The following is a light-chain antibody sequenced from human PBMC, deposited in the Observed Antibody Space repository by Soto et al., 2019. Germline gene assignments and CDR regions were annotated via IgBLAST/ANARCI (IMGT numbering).Light chain of an antibody. Sequence: EIVLTQSPGTLSLSPGERATLSCRASESVASNYLAWYQHKPGQAPRLLIYGASSRATGIPDRFSGSGSGTDFTLTISRLEPEDFAVFYCHQYGSSPTFGPGTKVDIK. CDR3: HQYGSSPT. CDR2: GAS. V-gene: IGKV3-20*01. J-gene: IGKJ3*01. CDR1: ESVASNY.